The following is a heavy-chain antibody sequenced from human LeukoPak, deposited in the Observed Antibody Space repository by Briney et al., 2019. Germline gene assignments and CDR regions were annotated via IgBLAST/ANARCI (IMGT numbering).Heavy chain of an antibody. D-gene: IGHD1-26*01. Sequence: GGSLRLSCAASQFTFSNYWMSWVRRAPGKGLEWVASIKQDESEKYYVDSVKGRFTISRDNAKNSVSLQMGSLRVEDTAVYYCARQSSGRYSLFFDYWGQGTLVTVSS. V-gene: IGHV3-7*03. CDR2: IKQDESEK. CDR3: ARQSSGRYSLFFDY. J-gene: IGHJ4*02. CDR1: QFTFSNYW.